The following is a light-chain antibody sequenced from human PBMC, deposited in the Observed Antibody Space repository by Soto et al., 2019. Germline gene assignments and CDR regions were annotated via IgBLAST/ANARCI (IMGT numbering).Light chain of an antibody. CDR1: QSIGTNY. CDR2: AAS. CDR3: QQYSSTPRT. V-gene: IGKV3-20*01. J-gene: IGKJ1*01. Sequence: NRLTQSPGTLSLSPGERATLSCRASQSIGTNYVAWFQQKPGQAPTLLIYAASRRATGIPDRFSGSGSGTEFTLTISRLEPEDFAVYFCQQYSSTPRTFGQGTKV.